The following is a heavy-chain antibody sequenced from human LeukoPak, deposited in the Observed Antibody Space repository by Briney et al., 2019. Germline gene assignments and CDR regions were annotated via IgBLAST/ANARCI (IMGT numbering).Heavy chain of an antibody. CDR1: GFTFSDYY. J-gene: IGHJ6*04. Sequence: GGSLRLSCAASGFTFSDYYMSWLRQAPGKGLEGVSYISSSGSTIYYADSVKGRFTISRDNAKNSLYLQMNSLRAEDTAVYYCARDSYNYYYGMDVWGEGTTVTVAS. CDR3: ARDSYNYYYGMDV. V-gene: IGHV3-11*01. CDR2: ISSSGSTI.